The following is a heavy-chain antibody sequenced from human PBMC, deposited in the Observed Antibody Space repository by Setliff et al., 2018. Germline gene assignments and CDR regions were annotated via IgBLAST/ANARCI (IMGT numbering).Heavy chain of an antibody. D-gene: IGHD3-22*01. CDR1: GASINSSTLF. CDR2: IYYSGTT. CDR3: ARRPYQHYDSSGYSVNYYMDV. J-gene: IGHJ6*03. Sequence: SETLSLTCIVSGASINSSTLFWGWIRQPPGKGLEWIGSIYYSGTTYYNPSVRSRVTISVDTSKNQFSLKLSSVTAADTAVYFCARRPYQHYDSSGYSVNYYMDVWGKGTTVTVSS. V-gene: IGHV4-39*01.